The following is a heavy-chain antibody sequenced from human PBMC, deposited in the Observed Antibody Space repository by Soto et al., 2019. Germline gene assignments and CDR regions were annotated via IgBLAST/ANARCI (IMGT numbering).Heavy chain of an antibody. Sequence: SETLSLTCTVSGGSVSSGSHYWSWIRQPPGKGLEWIGYIYYSGSTNYNPSLKSLVTISVDTSKNQFSLKLSSVTAADTAVYYCARERGYSGSPGGGMDVWGQGTTVTVSS. CDR1: GGSVSSGSHY. D-gene: IGHD1-26*01. CDR2: IYYSGST. CDR3: ARERGYSGSPGGGMDV. V-gene: IGHV4-61*01. J-gene: IGHJ6*02.